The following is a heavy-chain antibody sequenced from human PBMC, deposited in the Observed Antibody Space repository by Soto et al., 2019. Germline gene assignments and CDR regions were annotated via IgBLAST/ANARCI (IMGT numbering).Heavy chain of an antibody. CDR1: DGSISSRGYS. V-gene: IGHV4-30-2*01. CDR3: ARDQLEGNWFDP. J-gene: IGHJ5*02. Sequence: SETLSLTYAVSDGSISSRGYSWNCIRQPPGKGLEWIGYIYHSGSTLYNPSLKSRVTISVDKSKNQSSLKLTSVTAADTAVYYCARDQLEGNWFDPWGQGTLVTVSS. CDR2: IYHSGST. D-gene: IGHD1-1*01.